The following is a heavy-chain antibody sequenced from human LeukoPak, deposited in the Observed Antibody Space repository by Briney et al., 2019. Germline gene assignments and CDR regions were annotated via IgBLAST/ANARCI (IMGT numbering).Heavy chain of an antibody. CDR2: ISSSGSTI. CDR3: ARRDHSITMVRGVTYYYYNGMDV. CDR1: GFTFSSYE. Sequence: GGSLRLSCAASGFTFSSYEMNWVRQAPGQGREWVSYISSSGSTIYYADSVKGRFTISRDNAKNSLYLQVNSLRDEDTAGYYCARRDHSITMVRGVTYYYYNGMDVWGQGTTVTVSS. D-gene: IGHD3-10*01. J-gene: IGHJ6*02. V-gene: IGHV3-48*03.